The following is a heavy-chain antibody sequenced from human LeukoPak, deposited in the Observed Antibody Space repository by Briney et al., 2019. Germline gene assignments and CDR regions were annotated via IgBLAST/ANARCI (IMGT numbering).Heavy chain of an antibody. Sequence: PGGSLRLSCAASGFTFSSYAMSWVRQAPGKGLEWVSAISGSGGSTYYADSVKGRFTISRDNSKNTLYLQMNSLRAEDTAVYYCAKDLTWFGDQTKNFDYWGQGTLVTVSS. CDR3: AKDLTWFGDQTKNFDY. CDR2: ISGSGGST. J-gene: IGHJ4*02. CDR1: GFTFSSYA. V-gene: IGHV3-23*01. D-gene: IGHD3-10*01.